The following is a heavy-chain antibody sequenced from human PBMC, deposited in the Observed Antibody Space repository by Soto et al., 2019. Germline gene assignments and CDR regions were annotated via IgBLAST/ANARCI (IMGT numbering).Heavy chain of an antibody. J-gene: IGHJ6*02. CDR3: AKDRVGDYYYGMDV. CDR2: ISWNSGSI. V-gene: IGHV3-9*01. Sequence: EVQLVESGGGLVQPGRSLRLSCAASGFTFDDYAMHWVRQAPGKGLEWVSGISWNSGSIGYADSVKGRFTISRDNAKNSLDLQMNSLRAEDTALYYCAKDRVGDYYYGMDVWGQGTTVTVSS. D-gene: IGHD3-16*01. CDR1: GFTFDDYA.